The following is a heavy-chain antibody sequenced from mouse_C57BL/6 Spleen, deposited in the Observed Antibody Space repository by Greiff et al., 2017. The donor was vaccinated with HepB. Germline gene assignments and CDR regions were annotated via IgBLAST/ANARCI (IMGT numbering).Heavy chain of an antibody. CDR1: GYTFTSYN. CDR2: IYPGNGDT. J-gene: IGHJ1*03. D-gene: IGHD2-4*01. CDR3: ARGDYEGYFDV. Sequence: QVTLKVSGAELVRPGASVKMSCKASGYTFTSYNMHWVKQTPRQGLEWIGAIYPGNGDTSYNQKFKGKATLTVDKSSSTAYMQLSSLTSEDSAVYFCARGDYEGYFDVWGTGTTVTVSS. V-gene: IGHV1-12*01.